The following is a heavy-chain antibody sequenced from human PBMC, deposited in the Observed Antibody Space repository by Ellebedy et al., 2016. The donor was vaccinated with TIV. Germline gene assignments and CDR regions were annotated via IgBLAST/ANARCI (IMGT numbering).Heavy chain of an antibody. CDR1: GFRFSNAW. CDR3: VSEGDSDDSHI. J-gene: IGHJ3*02. CDR2: VKRKSEGATT. D-gene: IGHD3-22*01. V-gene: IGHV3-15*05. Sequence: GGSLRLSXVASGFRFSNAWMSWVRQAPGKGLEWVGRVKRKSEGATTDYTAPVKGRFTISRDDSKTTVYLQTNSLKIEDTAVYYCVSEGDSDDSHIWGQGTMVTVSS.